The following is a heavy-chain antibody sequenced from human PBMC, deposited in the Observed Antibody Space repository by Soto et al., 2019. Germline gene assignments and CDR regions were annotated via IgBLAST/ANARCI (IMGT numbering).Heavy chain of an antibody. V-gene: IGHV1-8*01. CDR1: GYTFTSYD. J-gene: IGHJ6*02. D-gene: IGHD3-9*01. Sequence: QVQLVQSGAEVKKPGASVKVSCKASGYTFTSYDINWVRQATGQGLEWMGWMNPNSGNTGYAQKFQGRVTMTRNTSISPAYMELSSLRSEDTAGYYGARGLLRIVYYYYGMDVWGQGTTVTVSS. CDR3: ARGLLRIVYYYYGMDV. CDR2: MNPNSGNT.